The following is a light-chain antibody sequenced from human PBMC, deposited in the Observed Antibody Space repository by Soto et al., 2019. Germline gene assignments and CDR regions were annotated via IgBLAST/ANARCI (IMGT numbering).Light chain of an antibody. V-gene: IGLV2-14*01. CDR2: EVS. CDR1: SSDVGGYNY. Sequence: QSARTQPASVSGSPGQSITISCTGTSSDVGGYNYVSWYQQHPGKAPKLMIYEVSNRPSGVSNRFSGSKSGNTASLTISGLQAEDEADYYCSSYTSSTTPVVFGGGTKVTVL. J-gene: IGLJ2*01. CDR3: SSYTSSTTPVV.